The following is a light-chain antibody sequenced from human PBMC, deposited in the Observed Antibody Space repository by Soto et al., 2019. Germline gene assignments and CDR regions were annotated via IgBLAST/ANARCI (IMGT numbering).Light chain of an antibody. CDR1: QGISTY. Sequence: DIQLTQSPSFLSASVGDRVSITCRASQGISTYLAWYLQRPGKAPKLLIYGASTLQSGAPSRFSGSGSGTEFTLTISSLQPEDVGTYYCQQLNSDWYAFGQGTKLEIK. CDR2: GAS. V-gene: IGKV1-9*01. J-gene: IGKJ2*01. CDR3: QQLNSDWYA.